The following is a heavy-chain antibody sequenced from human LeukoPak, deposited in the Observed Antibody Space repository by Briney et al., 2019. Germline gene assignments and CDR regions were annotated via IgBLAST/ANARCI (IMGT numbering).Heavy chain of an antibody. Sequence: PSETLSLTCTVSGGSISNYHWDWIRQPPGKGLEWIGYIFYSGSTNDNPSLKSRVTISVDTSKNQFSLRLSSVTAADTAVYYCARARNYYDNSGYYYEGDAFDIWGQGTMVTVSS. CDR2: IFYSGST. J-gene: IGHJ3*02. CDR3: ARARNYYDNSGYYYEGDAFDI. CDR1: GGSISNYH. D-gene: IGHD3-22*01. V-gene: IGHV4-59*01.